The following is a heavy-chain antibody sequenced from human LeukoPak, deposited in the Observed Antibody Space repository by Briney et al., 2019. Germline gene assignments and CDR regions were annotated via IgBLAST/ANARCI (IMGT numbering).Heavy chain of an antibody. Sequence: GGSLRLSCAASGFTFHTYGMHWVRQAPGKGLEWVAIIWYDGSNTYHSDSVKGRFTISRDNSKNTLFLQMNSLTADDTAVYYCTRDRGTSSSAGYFVDSWGQGTLVTVSS. CDR1: GFTFHTYG. V-gene: IGHV3-33*01. CDR2: IWYDGSNT. D-gene: IGHD6-6*01. J-gene: IGHJ4*02. CDR3: TRDRGTSSSAGYFVDS.